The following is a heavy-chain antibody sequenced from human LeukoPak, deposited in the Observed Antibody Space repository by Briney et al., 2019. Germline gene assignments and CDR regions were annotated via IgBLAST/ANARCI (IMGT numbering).Heavy chain of an antibody. CDR3: ARGGGVYSRRYYFDY. D-gene: IGHD3-16*01. Sequence: SETLSLTCTVSGGSISSYYWSWIRQPPGKGLEWIGYIYYSGSTNYNPSLKSRVTISVDTSKNQFSLKLSSVTAADTAVYYCARGGGVYSRRYYFDYWGQGTLVTVSS. V-gene: IGHV4-59*01. CDR1: GGSISSYY. CDR2: IYYSGST. J-gene: IGHJ4*02.